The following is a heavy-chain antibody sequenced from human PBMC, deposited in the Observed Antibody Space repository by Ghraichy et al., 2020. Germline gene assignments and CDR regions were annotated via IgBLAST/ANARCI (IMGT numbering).Heavy chain of an antibody. V-gene: IGHV3-48*01. CDR1: GFTFSSYS. D-gene: IGHD2-15*01. Sequence: LTCAASGFTFSSYSMNWVRQAPGKGLEWVSYISSSSSTIYYADSVKGRFTISRDNAKNSLYLQMNSLRAEDTAVYYCARASVVVVAAKSWFDPWGQGTLVTVSS. CDR2: ISSSSSTI. J-gene: IGHJ5*02. CDR3: ARASVVVVAAKSWFDP.